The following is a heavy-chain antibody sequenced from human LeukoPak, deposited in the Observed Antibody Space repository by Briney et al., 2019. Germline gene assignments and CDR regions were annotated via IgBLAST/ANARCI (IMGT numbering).Heavy chain of an antibody. CDR3: ARDANVDTSMASYFDY. J-gene: IGHJ4*02. CDR2: IKQDGSEK. D-gene: IGHD5-18*01. CDR1: GFTFRSYW. V-gene: IGHV3-7*01. Sequence: GGSLRLSCAASGFTFRSYWMSWVRQAPGKGLEWVANIKQDGSEKYYVDSVKGRFTISRDNAKNSLYLQMNSLRAEDTAVYYCARDANVDTSMASYFDYWGQGTLVTVSS.